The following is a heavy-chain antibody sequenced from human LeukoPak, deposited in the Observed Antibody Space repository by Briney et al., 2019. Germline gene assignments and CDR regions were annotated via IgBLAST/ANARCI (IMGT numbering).Heavy chain of an antibody. CDR1: GFIFSSYG. CDR2: IWYDGSNK. V-gene: IGHV3-33*01. D-gene: IGHD1-26*01. J-gene: IGHJ4*02. Sequence: GGSLRLSCEASGFIFSSYGMHWVRQAPGKGLEWVAVIWYDGSNKYYADSVKGRFTISRDNAKNSLYLQMNSLRAEDTAVYYCAREGPGEWELLDYWGQGTLVTVSS. CDR3: AREGPGEWELLDY.